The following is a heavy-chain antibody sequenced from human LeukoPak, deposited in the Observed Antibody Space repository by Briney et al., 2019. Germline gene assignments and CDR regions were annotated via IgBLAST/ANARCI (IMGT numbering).Heavy chain of an antibody. CDR1: GFTFSDYW. V-gene: IGHV3-7*01. Sequence: GGSLRLSCAASGFTFSDYWMSWVRQAPGKGLEWVANIDQDGSLRYYVDSVKGRFTISRDNAENSLYLQMNSLRAEDTAVYFCARDRGYCTSTNCYGFYYYMDVWGKGTTVTVSS. J-gene: IGHJ6*03. CDR2: IDQDGSLR. CDR3: ARDRGYCTSTNCYGFYYYMDV. D-gene: IGHD2-2*01.